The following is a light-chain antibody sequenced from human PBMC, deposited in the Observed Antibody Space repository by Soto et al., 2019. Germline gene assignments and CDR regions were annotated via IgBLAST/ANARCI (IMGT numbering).Light chain of an antibody. CDR2: GNS. CDR1: SSNIGAGYD. V-gene: IGLV1-40*01. CDR3: QSYDSSLSGYV. Sequence: QSVLTQPPSVSGAPGQRVTISCTGSSSNIGAGYDVHWYQQLPGTAPKVLIYGNSNRPSGVPDRFSGSKSGTSASLAITGLQAEDEADYYCQSYDSSLSGYVXGTGTKLTVL. J-gene: IGLJ1*01.